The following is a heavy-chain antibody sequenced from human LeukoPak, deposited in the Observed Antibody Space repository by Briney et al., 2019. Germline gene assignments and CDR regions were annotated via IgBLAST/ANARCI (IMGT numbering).Heavy chain of an antibody. D-gene: IGHD3-3*01. Sequence: SETLSLTCTVSGGSISSSSYYWGWIRQPPGKGLEWIGSIYYSGSTYYNPSLKSRVTISVDTSKNQFSLKLSSVTSADTAVYYCARPVTYDFWSGYPNWFDPWGQGTLVTVSS. CDR2: IYYSGST. CDR1: GGSISSSSYY. J-gene: IGHJ5*02. CDR3: ARPVTYDFWSGYPNWFDP. V-gene: IGHV4-39*01.